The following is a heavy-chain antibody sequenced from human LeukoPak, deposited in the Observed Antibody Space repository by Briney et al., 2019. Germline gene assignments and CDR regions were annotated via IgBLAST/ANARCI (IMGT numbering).Heavy chain of an antibody. Sequence: SETLSLTCAVSGGSISDGGYYWSWIRQHPGKGLEWIGYIYDSGATYYSPALQSRVAISVDTSDNKFSLKLRSLTAADTAVYYCARGGDRRGFDYWGQGTLVTVSS. D-gene: IGHD1-14*01. J-gene: IGHJ4*02. V-gene: IGHV4-31*11. CDR1: GGSISDGGYY. CDR3: ARGGDRRGFDY. CDR2: IYDSGAT.